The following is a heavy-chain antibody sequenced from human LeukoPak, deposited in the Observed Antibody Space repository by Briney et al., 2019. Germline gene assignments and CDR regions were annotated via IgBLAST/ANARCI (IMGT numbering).Heavy chain of an antibody. CDR3: ARDFNTAYDYVWGSYRPFDY. Sequence: GSLRLSCAASGFTFSSYSMNWVRQAPGKGLEWVSYISSSSSTIYYADSVKGRFTISRDNAKNSLYLQMNSLRAEDTAVYYCARDFNTAYDYVWGSYRPFDYWGQGTLVTVSS. D-gene: IGHD3-16*02. J-gene: IGHJ4*02. V-gene: IGHV3-48*01. CDR2: ISSSSSTI. CDR1: GFTFSSYS.